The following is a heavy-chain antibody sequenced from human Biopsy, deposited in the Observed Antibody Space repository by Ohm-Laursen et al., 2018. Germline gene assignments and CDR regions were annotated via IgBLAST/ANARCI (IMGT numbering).Heavy chain of an antibody. D-gene: IGHD3-10*01. CDR1: GYTFNSYG. J-gene: IGHJ6*02. CDR3: ARDRHHAAGSYAGMDV. V-gene: IGHV1-18*01. Sequence: ASVKVSCKASGYTFNSYGVSWVRLAPGQGPEWMGWISGYNGNTNYPQSLQGRVTLTTDASSSTAYMELRGLRSDDTAVYYCARDRHHAAGSYAGMDVWGQGTTVTVSS. CDR2: ISGYNGNT.